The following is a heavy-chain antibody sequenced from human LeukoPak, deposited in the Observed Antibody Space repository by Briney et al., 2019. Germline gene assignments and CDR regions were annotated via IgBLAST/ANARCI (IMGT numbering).Heavy chain of an antibody. CDR3: AREKDRGYSYGIDY. J-gene: IGHJ4*02. D-gene: IGHD5-18*01. V-gene: IGHV4-31*03. CDR1: GGSISSGGYY. Sequence: PSQTLSLTCTVSGGSISSGGYYWSWIRQHPGKGLEWIGYIYYSGSTYYNPSLKSRVTISVDTSKNQFSLKLSPVTAADTAVYYCAREKDRGYSYGIDYWGQGTLVTVSS. CDR2: IYYSGST.